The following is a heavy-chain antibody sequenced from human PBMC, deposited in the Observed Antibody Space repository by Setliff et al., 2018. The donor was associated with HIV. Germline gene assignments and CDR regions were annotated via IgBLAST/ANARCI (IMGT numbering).Heavy chain of an antibody. V-gene: IGHV1-69*10. Sequence: SVKVSCKASGGTFSSYAISWVRQAPGQGLEWMGGIIPILGIANYAQKFQGRVTITADKSTSTAYMELSSLRSEDTAVYYCARARTDYYDRRRRSHYYIDVWARGATVTVSS. CDR3: ARARTDYYDRRRRSHYYIDV. J-gene: IGHJ6*03. D-gene: IGHD3-22*01. CDR1: GGTFSSYA. CDR2: IIPILGIA.